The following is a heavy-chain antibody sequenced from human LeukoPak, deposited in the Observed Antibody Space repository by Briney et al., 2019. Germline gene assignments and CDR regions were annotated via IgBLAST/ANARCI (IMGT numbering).Heavy chain of an antibody. V-gene: IGHV3-20*04. J-gene: IGHJ4*02. CDR1: GFTFAVYA. Sequence: PGGSLRLSCAPSGFTFAVYAMRWVPQAPGKGLGWVSGINWNGGSTGYADSVKGRFTISRDNAKNSLYLQMNSLRAEDTALYYCARVGRGGYEGYWGRGTLVTVSS. CDR3: ARVGRGGYEGY. CDR2: INWNGGST. D-gene: IGHD2-2*01.